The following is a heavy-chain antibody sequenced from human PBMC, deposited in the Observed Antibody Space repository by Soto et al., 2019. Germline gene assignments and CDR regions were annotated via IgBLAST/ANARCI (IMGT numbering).Heavy chain of an antibody. J-gene: IGHJ4*02. CDR2: ISRDGGTK. D-gene: IGHD2-8*02. CDR3: TGEVASGY. V-gene: IGHV3-30*03. CDR1: GFTVSTYG. Sequence: QVQLVESGGGVVQPGRSLRLSCAVSGFTVSTYGMHWVRQAPGKGLEWVAVISRDGGTKYYADYVKGRFTISRDNSRNTLFLEMNGLRGDDMAVYYCTGEVASGYWGQGTLVTVSS.